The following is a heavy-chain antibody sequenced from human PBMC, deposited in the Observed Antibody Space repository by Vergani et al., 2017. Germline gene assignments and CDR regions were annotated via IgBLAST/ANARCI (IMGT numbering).Heavy chain of an antibody. CDR2: ISSSSSTI. Sequence: EVQLVESGGGLVQPGGSLRLSCAASGFTFSSYSMNWVRQAPGKGLEWVSYISSSSSTIYYADSVKGRFTISRDNAKNSLYLQMNSLRAEDTAVYYCARDAIQSGGYFGYWGQGTLVTVSS. CDR1: GFTFSSYS. D-gene: IGHD1-26*01. J-gene: IGHJ4*02. CDR3: ARDAIQSGGYFGY. V-gene: IGHV3-48*01.